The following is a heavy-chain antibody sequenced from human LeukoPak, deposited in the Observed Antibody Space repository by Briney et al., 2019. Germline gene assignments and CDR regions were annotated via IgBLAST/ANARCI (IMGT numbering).Heavy chain of an antibody. Sequence: KPGGSLRLSCAASGFTFSSYGMYWVRQAPGQGLEWASSISGSRTDIYYADSVKGRFTISRDNAKNSLYLQMNSLRAEDTAVYYCARDYGSGSPNWFDSWGQGILVTVSS. D-gene: IGHD3-10*01. V-gene: IGHV3-21*01. CDR2: ISGSRTDI. CDR1: GFTFSSYG. J-gene: IGHJ5*01. CDR3: ARDYGSGSPNWFDS.